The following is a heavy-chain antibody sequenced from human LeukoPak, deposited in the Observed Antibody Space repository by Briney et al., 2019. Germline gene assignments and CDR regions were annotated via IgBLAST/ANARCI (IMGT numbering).Heavy chain of an antibody. J-gene: IGHJ3*02. Sequence: GGSLRLSCAASGFTFSSYSMNWVRQAPGKGLEWVSYISSSSNAIYYADSVKGRFTISRDNAKNSLYLQMNSLRAEDTAVYYCARDRSSWSILDAFDIWGQGTMVTVSS. CDR3: ARDRSSWSILDAFDI. CDR2: ISSSSNAI. V-gene: IGHV3-48*01. CDR1: GFTFSSYS. D-gene: IGHD6-13*01.